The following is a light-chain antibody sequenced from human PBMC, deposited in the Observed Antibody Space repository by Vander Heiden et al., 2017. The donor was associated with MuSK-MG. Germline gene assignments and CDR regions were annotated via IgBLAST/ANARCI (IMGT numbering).Light chain of an antibody. CDR1: QSVGRC. V-gene: IGKV1-39*01. CDR3: QQSGSSQWT. Sequence: DIQMTQSPSSLSASVGDRVTITCRASQSVGRCLNWYQQKPGRAPKLLIYAASSLQSGVPSRFSGSGYGTDFTLTITSLQPEDCATYHCQQSGSSQWTFGQGTKVEIK. J-gene: IGKJ1*01. CDR2: AAS.